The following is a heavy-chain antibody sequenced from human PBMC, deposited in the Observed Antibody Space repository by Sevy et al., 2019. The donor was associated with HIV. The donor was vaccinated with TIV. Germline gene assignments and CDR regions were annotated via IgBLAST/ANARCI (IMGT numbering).Heavy chain of an antibody. CDR3: ARDWGTRPTAILYYFDF. D-gene: IGHD3-16*01. V-gene: IGHV3-30*04. Sequence: GGSLRLSCAASTFTFGHYAMHWVRQAPGKGLQWVAGISYDGSNEYYTDSVKGRFTISRDNSKNTLNLEMNNLRVEDTALYYCARDWGTRPTAILYYFDFWGQGIPVTVSS. CDR2: ISYDGSNE. CDR1: TFTFGHYA. J-gene: IGHJ4*02.